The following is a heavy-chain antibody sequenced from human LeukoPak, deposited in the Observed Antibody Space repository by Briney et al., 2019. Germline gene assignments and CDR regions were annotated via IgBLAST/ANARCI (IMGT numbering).Heavy chain of an antibody. V-gene: IGHV4-30-4*01. CDR2: IYYSGST. CDR1: GYSISSGDYY. CDR3: ARGELVDYYYGMDV. D-gene: IGHD6-6*01. Sequence: SETLSLTCAVSGYSISSGDYYWSWIRQPPGKGLEWIEYIYYSGSTYYNPSLKSRVTISVDTSKNQFSLKLGSVTAADTAVYYCARGELVDYYYGMDVWGQGTTVTVSS. J-gene: IGHJ6*02.